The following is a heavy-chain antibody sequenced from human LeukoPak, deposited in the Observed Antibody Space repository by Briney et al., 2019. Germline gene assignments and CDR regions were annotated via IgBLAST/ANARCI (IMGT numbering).Heavy chain of an antibody. CDR1: GYSFTSYW. CDR3: ARCVRGVMSLPSYYYGMDV. D-gene: IGHD3-10*02. CDR2: IYPGDSDT. J-gene: IGHJ6*02. V-gene: IGHV5-51*01. Sequence: GESLKISCKGSGYSFTSYWIGWVRQMPGKGLEWMGIIYPGDSDTRYSPSFQGQVTISADKSISTAYLQWSSLKASDTAMYYCARCVRGVMSLPSYYYGMDVWGQGTTVTVSS.